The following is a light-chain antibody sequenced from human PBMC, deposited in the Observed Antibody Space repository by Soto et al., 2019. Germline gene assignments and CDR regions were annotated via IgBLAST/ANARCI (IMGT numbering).Light chain of an antibody. V-gene: IGKV1-5*03. Sequence: DIQMTQSPSTLSGSVGDRVTITCRASQTISSWLAWYQQKPGKAPKLLIYKASSLESGVPPRFSGSGSGTEFTLTISSLQPDDFATYYCQQYNSYQWTFGQGTKVDIK. CDR3: QQYNSYQWT. CDR1: QTISSW. J-gene: IGKJ1*01. CDR2: KAS.